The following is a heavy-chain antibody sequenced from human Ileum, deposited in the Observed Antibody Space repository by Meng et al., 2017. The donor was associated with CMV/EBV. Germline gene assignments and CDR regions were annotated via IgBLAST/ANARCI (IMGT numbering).Heavy chain of an antibody. Sequence: GESLKISCAASGFTVSSHYLSWVRQAPGKGLEWVSVIHSDGTTYYSASVKGRFSISRDYSKNTLDLQMNSLRAEDTAMYYCAREAYCGGATRVNINGYFDLWGRGTLVTVSS. CDR1: GFTVSSHY. CDR3: AREAYCGGATRVNINGYFDL. D-gene: IGHD2-21*01. V-gene: IGHV3-53*01. J-gene: IGHJ2*01. CDR2: IHSDGTT.